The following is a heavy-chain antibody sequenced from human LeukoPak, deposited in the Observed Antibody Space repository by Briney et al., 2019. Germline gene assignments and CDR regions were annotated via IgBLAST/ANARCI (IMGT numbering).Heavy chain of an antibody. CDR2: ISGSADNT. CDR1: GFTFSNYA. D-gene: IGHD2-21*01. Sequence: PGGSLRLSCAASGFTFSNYAMSWVRQAPGKGLEWVSGISGSADNTYYADSVKGRFRIFRDNSKNTQYLQMNSLRAEDTAVYYCVKEFPAVVSSLDAFDAWGQGTMVTVSS. J-gene: IGHJ3*01. CDR3: VKEFPAVVSSLDAFDA. V-gene: IGHV3-23*01.